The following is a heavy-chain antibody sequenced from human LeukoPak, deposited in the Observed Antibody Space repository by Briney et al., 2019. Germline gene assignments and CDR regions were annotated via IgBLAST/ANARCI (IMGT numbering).Heavy chain of an antibody. J-gene: IGHJ4*02. CDR1: GFTFSSYS. D-gene: IGHD5-18*01. CDR3: AKDERGYSYGLIDY. V-gene: IGHV3-33*06. Sequence: PGGSLRLSCAASGFTFSSYSMNWVRQAPGKGLEWVAVIWYDGSNKYYADSVKGRFTISRDNSKNTLYLQMNSLRAEDTAVYYCAKDERGYSYGLIDYWGQGTLVTVSS. CDR2: IWYDGSNK.